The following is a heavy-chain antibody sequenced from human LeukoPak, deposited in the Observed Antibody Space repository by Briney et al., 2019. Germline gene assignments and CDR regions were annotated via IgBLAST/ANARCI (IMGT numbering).Heavy chain of an antibody. V-gene: IGHV3-7*01. CDR2: IKQDGSEK. CDR1: GFTFSSYW. CDR3: AREHEQWLVQMRYYFDY. Sequence: GGSLRLSCAASGFTFSSYWMSWVRQAPGKGLEWVANIKQDGSEKYYVDSVKCRFTISRDNAKNSLDLQMNSLRAEDTAVYYCAREHEQWLVQMRYYFDYWGQGTLVTVSS. J-gene: IGHJ4*02. D-gene: IGHD6-19*01.